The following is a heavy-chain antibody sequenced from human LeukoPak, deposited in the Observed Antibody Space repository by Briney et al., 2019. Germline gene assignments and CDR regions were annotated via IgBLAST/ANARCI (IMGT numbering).Heavy chain of an antibody. CDR1: GFTFSSYW. D-gene: IGHD5-18*01. V-gene: IGHV3-74*01. Sequence: PGGSLRLSCAASGFTFSSYWMHWVRQAPGKGLVWVSRINSDGSSTSYADSVKGRFTISRDNAKNTLYLQMNSLRAEDTAVYYCARVETAMVRGVDYWGQGTLVTVSS. J-gene: IGHJ4*02. CDR3: ARVETAMVRGVDY. CDR2: INSDGSST.